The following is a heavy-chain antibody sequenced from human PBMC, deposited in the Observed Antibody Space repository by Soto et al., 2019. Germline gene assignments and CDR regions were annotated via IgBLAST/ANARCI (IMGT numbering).Heavy chain of an antibody. D-gene: IGHD6-13*01. J-gene: IGHJ4*02. CDR3: ARGYESSSRSVAY. CDR2: FYAGGST. Sequence: GGSLRLSCADSGFTASINYMSWVRQAPGKGLEWVSLFYAGGSTYYADSVKGRFTISRDTSKNTLYLQMNSLRVDDTAVYYCARGYESSSRSVAYWGQGIPVTVSS. V-gene: IGHV3-53*01. CDR1: GFTASINY.